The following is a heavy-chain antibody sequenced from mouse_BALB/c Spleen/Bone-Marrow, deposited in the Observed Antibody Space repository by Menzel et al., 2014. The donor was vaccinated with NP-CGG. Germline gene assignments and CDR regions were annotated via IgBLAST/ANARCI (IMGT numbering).Heavy chain of an antibody. V-gene: IGHV1-87*01. Sequence: QVQLQQSGAELARPGASVKLSCKASGYTFTSYWMQWVKQRPGQGLEWIGAIYPGDGDTRYTQKFKGKATLTADKSSSTAYMQLSSLASEDSAVYYCARGDYETWFATGAKGLWSLSLQ. CDR1: GYTFTSYW. J-gene: IGHJ3*01. CDR2: IYPGDGDT. CDR3: ARGDYETWFAT. D-gene: IGHD2-4*01.